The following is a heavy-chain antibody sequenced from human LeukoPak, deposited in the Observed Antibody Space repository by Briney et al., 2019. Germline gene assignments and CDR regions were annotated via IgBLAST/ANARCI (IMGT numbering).Heavy chain of an antibody. J-gene: IGHJ2*01. CDR3: AKPRAMTTGVGRYFDL. CDR2: ISGGAEDT. D-gene: IGHD1-1*01. V-gene: IGHV3-23*01. Sequence: GGSLRLSCAASGFTFTSYAMSWIRQAPGKGLEWVSAISGGAEDTYYPDSVKGRFTVSRDNARNTLFLQMNSLRAEDTATYYCAKPRAMTTGVGRYFDLWGRGTLVTGSS. CDR1: GFTFTSYA.